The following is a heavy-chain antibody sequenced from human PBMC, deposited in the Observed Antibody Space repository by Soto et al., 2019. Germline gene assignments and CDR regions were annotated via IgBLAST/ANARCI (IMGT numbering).Heavy chain of an antibody. D-gene: IGHD3-22*01. CDR1: GGTFSSYA. J-gene: IGHJ5*02. Sequence: ASVKVSCKASGGTFSSYAISWVRQAPGQGLEWMGGIIPIFGTANYAQKFQGRVTIIADESTSTAYMELSSLRSEDTAVYYCARDHGSSGSQGSWGQGTLVTVS. CDR3: ARDHGSSGSQGS. CDR2: IIPIFGTA. V-gene: IGHV1-69*13.